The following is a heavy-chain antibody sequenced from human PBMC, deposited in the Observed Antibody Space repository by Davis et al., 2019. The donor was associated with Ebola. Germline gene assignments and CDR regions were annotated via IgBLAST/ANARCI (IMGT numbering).Heavy chain of an antibody. D-gene: IGHD3-10*01. J-gene: IGHJ6*02. CDR2: ISWNSGSI. Sequence: SLKISCAASGFTFDDYAMHWVRQAPGKGLEWVSGISWNSGSIGYADSVKGRFTISRDNAKNSLYLQMNSLRAEDTALYYCAKEGFANYYYYGMDVWGQGTTVTVSS. CDR3: AKEGFANYYYYGMDV. CDR1: GFTFDDYA. V-gene: IGHV3-9*01.